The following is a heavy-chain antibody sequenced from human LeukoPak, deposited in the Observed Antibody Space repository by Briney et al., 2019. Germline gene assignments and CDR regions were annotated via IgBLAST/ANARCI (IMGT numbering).Heavy chain of an antibody. D-gene: IGHD3-3*01. CDR2: IYYSGST. Sequence: SETLSLTCTVSGGSISSSSYYWGWIRQPPGKGLGWIGSIYYSGSTYYNPSLKSRVTISVDTSENQFSLKLSSVTAADTAVYYCAGPAYYDFWSGYPNEYFQHWGQGTLVTVSS. V-gene: IGHV4-39*01. CDR1: GGSISSSSYY. CDR3: AGPAYYDFWSGYPNEYFQH. J-gene: IGHJ1*01.